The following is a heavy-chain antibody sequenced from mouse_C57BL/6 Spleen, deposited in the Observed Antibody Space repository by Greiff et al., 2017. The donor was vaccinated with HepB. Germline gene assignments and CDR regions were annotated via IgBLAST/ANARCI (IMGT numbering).Heavy chain of an antibody. CDR2: IYPGSGST. Sequence: VQLQQSGAELVKPGASVKMSCKASGYTFTSYWITWVKQRPGQGLEWIGDIYPGSGSTNYNEKFKSKATLTVDTSSSTAYMQLSSLASEDSAVYYCARRGNYYGAWFADWGQGTLVTVSA. CDR1: GYTFTSYW. D-gene: IGHD1-1*01. V-gene: IGHV1-55*01. CDR3: ARRGNYYGAWFAD. J-gene: IGHJ3*01.